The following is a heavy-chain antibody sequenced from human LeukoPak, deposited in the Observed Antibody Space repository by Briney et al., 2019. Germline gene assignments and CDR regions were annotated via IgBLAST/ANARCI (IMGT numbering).Heavy chain of an antibody. D-gene: IGHD6-13*01. CDR1: GGTFSSYA. J-gene: IGHJ4*02. CDR3: ARPMEASSWYVGFDY. CDR2: IIPIFGTA. Sequence: ASVKVSCKASGGTFSSYAISWVRQAPGQGLEWMGGIIPIFGTANYAQKFQGRVTITTDESTSTAYMELSSLRSEDTAVYYCARPMEASSWYVGFDYWGQGTLVTVSS. V-gene: IGHV1-69*05.